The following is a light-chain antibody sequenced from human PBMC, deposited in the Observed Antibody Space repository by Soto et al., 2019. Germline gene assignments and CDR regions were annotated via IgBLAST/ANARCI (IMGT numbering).Light chain of an antibody. Sequence: QTVVTQEPSLTVSPGGTVTLTCASGTGAVTSGHYPNWFQQRPGQAPRALIYLTSTKHSWTPARFSGSLLGGKAALTLSGVQPEDEAEYFCLLYYGGAWVFGGGTKLTVL. V-gene: IGLV7-43*01. CDR2: LTS. CDR3: LLYYGGAWV. J-gene: IGLJ3*02. CDR1: TGAVTSGHY.